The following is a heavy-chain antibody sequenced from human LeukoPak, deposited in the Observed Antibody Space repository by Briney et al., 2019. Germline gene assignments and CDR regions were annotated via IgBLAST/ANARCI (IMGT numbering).Heavy chain of an antibody. CDR3: GRGYNYALDC. D-gene: IGHD5-18*01. CDR1: GDTVSSGSVG. J-gene: IGHJ4*02. CDR2: TYFRSNWNY. Sequence: SQTLSLTCGISGDTVSSGSVGWNWARQSPSRGLEWLGVTYFRSNWNYVYAVSVKSRITISPDTSKNQFSLHLNSVTPDDTAVYYCGRGYNYALDCWGQGTLVTVSS. V-gene: IGHV6-1*01.